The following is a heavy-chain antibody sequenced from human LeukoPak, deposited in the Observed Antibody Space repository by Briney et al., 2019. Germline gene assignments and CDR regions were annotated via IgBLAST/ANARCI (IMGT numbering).Heavy chain of an antibody. CDR2: IYYSGTI. Sequence: SQTLSLTCSVSGYSISNAYYWGWIRQPPGKGLEWIGSIYYSGTIFYSPSLKRSVTISIDTPKNHFSLKLSSVTAADTAVYYCARDDTGYSSGWSKDFDYWGQGTLVTVSS. J-gene: IGHJ4*02. D-gene: IGHD6-19*01. V-gene: IGHV4-38-2*02. CDR3: ARDDTGYSSGWSKDFDY. CDR1: GYSISNAYY.